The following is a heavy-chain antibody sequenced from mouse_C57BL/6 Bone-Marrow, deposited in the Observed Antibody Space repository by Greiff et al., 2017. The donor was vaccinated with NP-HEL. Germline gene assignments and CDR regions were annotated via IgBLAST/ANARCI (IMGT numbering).Heavy chain of an antibody. D-gene: IGHD2-4*01. Sequence: EVKLVESGGGLVQPGGSMKLSCSASGFTFSDAWMDWVRQSPEKGLEWVAEIRNKANNHATYYAESVKGRFTISRDDSKSSVYMQMNSLRAEDTGIYYCTRNDYDGAYAMDYWGQGTSVTVSS. J-gene: IGHJ4*01. CDR2: IRNKANNHAT. CDR3: TRNDYDGAYAMDY. V-gene: IGHV6-6*01. CDR1: GFTFSDAW.